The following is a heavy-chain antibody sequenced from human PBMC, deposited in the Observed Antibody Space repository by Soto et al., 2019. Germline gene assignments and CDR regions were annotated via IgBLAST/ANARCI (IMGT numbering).Heavy chain of an antibody. CDR1: GGSISSYY. V-gene: IGHV4-59*08. D-gene: IGHD5-18*01. J-gene: IGHJ4*02. Sequence: QVQLQESGPGLVKPSETLSLTCTVSGGSISSYYWSWIRQPPGKGLEWIGYIYYSGSTNYNPYLKSRVTISVDTSKNQFSLKLSSVTAADTDVYYCARRYGSCFDYWGQGTLVTVSS. CDR3: ARRYGSCFDY. CDR2: IYYSGST.